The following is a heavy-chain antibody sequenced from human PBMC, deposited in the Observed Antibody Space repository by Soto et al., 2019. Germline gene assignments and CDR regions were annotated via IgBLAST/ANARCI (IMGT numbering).Heavy chain of an antibody. V-gene: IGHV3-30*03. Sequence: PVGSVRLSCTASGFDFSNSGIQWVRQTPGKGLEWVALISFDGDKYYVDSVKGRFTISRDNPTNTVYLQMNRLRPEDTGVYYCARDYARGWCQFWGQGTLVTVSS. CDR1: GFDFSNSG. CDR3: ARDYARGWCQF. D-gene: IGHD2-8*02. J-gene: IGHJ4*02. CDR2: ISFDGDK.